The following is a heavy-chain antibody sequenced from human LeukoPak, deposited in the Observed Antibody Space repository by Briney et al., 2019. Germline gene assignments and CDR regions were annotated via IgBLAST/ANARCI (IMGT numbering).Heavy chain of an antibody. V-gene: IGHV3-21*01. CDR3: AKRFLEWLPPRDYYMDV. CDR2: ISSSSSYI. D-gene: IGHD3-3*01. CDR1: GFTFSSYS. Sequence: PGGSLRLSCAASGFTFSSYSMNWVRRAPGKGLEWVSSISSSSSYIYYADSVKGRFTISRDNAKNSLYLQMNSLRAEDTAVYYCAKRFLEWLPPRDYYMDVWGKGTTVTVSS. J-gene: IGHJ6*03.